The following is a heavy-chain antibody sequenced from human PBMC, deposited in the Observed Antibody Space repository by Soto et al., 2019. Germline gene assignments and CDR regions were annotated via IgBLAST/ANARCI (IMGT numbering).Heavy chain of an antibody. CDR2: IYYSGST. CDR1: GGSVSSSSCY. D-gene: IGHD1-1*01. V-gene: IGHV4-39*01. CDR3: AKLVDWNDSPFDH. Sequence: SETLSLTCTVSGGSVSSSSCYWGWVRQPPGKGLEWIGSIYYSGSTYYNPSLKSRVTISVDTSKNQFSLKLTSVTAADTAVYYCAKLVDWNDSPFDHWGQGTLVTVSS. J-gene: IGHJ4*02.